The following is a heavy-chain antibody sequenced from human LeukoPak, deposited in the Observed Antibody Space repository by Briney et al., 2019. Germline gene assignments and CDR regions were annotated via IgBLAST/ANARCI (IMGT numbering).Heavy chain of an antibody. CDR1: GASVSSGPNY. V-gene: IGHV4-61*01. CDR2: MYYSGST. Sequence: SETLSLTCPVSGASVSSGPNYWSWIRQSPGEGLEWIASMYYSGSTNYNPSLKSRVTISADTSKNQFSLKLSSVTAADTAVYYCSMKQFVDYYFDYWGQGTLVTVSS. J-gene: IGHJ4*02. CDR3: SMKQFVDYYFDY. D-gene: IGHD2-15*01.